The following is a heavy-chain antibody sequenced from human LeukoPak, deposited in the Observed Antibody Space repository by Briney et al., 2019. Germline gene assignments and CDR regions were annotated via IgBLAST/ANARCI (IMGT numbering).Heavy chain of an antibody. V-gene: IGHV4-39*01. J-gene: IGHJ6*02. Sequence: PSETLSLTCTVSAGSFISSSHHWGWIRQSPGKGLEWIGSVYYGRTTYYNPSLKSRVTISVDTSKNQFSLKLSSVTAADTAVYYCARAPVQLERRSYYYYYGMDVWGQGTTVTVSS. D-gene: IGHD1-1*01. CDR1: AGSFISSSHH. CDR3: ARAPVQLERRSYYYYYGMDV. CDR2: VYYGRTT.